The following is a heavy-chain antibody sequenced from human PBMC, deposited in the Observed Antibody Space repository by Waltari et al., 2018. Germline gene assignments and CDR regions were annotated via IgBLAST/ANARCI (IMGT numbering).Heavy chain of an antibody. CDR2: ISYDGRNK. Sequence: QVQLVESGGGVVQPGRSLRLSCAASGFTFSSYAMHWVRQAPGKGLEWVAVISYDGRNKYYADSVKGRFTISRDNSKNTLYLQMNSLRAEDTAVYYCASHCSGGSCYPLGFDYWGQGTLVTVSS. D-gene: IGHD2-15*01. CDR1: GFTFSSYA. V-gene: IGHV3-30*04. J-gene: IGHJ4*02. CDR3: ASHCSGGSCYPLGFDY.